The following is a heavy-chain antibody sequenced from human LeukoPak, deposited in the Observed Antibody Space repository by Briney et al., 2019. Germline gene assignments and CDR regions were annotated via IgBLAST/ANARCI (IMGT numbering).Heavy chain of an antibody. V-gene: IGHV5-51*01. Sequence: GESLKISCKGSGYSFTSYWIGWVRQMPGKGLEWMGIIYPGDSDTRYSPSFQGQVTISADKSISTAYLQWSSLKASDTAMYYCAAVPRAVARSFYYWGRGTQVTVSS. J-gene: IGHJ4*02. D-gene: IGHD6-19*01. CDR3: AAVPRAVARSFYY. CDR1: GYSFTSYW. CDR2: IYPGDSDT.